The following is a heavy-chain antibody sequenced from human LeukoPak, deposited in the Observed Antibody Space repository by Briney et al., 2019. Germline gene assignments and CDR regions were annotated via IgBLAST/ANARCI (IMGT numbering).Heavy chain of an antibody. J-gene: IGHJ3*02. CDR3: ARTGDSSGYDDAFDI. D-gene: IGHD3-22*01. V-gene: IGHV4-59*01. CDR2: IYYSGST. Sequence: SETLSLTCTVSGGSISSYYWSWIRQPPGKGLEWIGYIYYSGSTNYNPSLKSRVTISVDTSKNQFPLKLSYVTAADTAVYYCARTGDSSGYDDAFDIWGQGTMVTVSS. CDR1: GGSISSYY.